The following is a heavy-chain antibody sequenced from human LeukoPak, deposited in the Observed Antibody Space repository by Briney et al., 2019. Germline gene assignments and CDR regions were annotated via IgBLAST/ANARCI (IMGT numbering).Heavy chain of an antibody. D-gene: IGHD1-26*01. V-gene: IGHV4-4*02. Sequence: SGTLSLTCAVSGGSISSSNWWSWVRQPPGQGLEWIGEIYHSGSTNYNPSLKSRVTISVDKSKNQFSLKLSSVTAADTAVYYCASSGSNYRPFDYWGQGTLVTVSS. CDR3: ASSGSNYRPFDY. CDR2: IYHSGST. J-gene: IGHJ4*02. CDR1: GGSISSSNW.